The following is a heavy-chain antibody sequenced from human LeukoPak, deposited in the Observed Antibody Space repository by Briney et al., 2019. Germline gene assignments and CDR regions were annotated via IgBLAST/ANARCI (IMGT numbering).Heavy chain of an antibody. D-gene: IGHD3-16*01. V-gene: IGHV3-30*02. CDR3: AKDSGALLTYMMDV. Sequence: GGSLRLSCAASGFTFSSYGMHWVRQAPGKGLEWVAFIRYDGSNKYYADSVKGRFTISRDNSKNTLYLQMNSLRAEDTAVYYCAKDSGALLTYMMDVWGQGTTVTVSS. CDR2: IRYDGSNK. J-gene: IGHJ6*02. CDR1: GFTFSSYG.